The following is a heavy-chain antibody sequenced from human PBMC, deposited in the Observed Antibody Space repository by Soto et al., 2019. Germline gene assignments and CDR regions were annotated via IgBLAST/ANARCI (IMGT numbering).Heavy chain of an antibody. D-gene: IGHD1-20*01. CDR2: ISGSGANT. J-gene: IGHJ4*01. Sequence: PGQSLRLPCAASGFTFIPYAMSWVRQAPGEGQEWVSTISGSGANTHYADSVQGRFSISRENSKHTLYIQMNSLRAEDTAVYYCAKDYGNPRYFFYYW. CDR1: GFTFIPYA. V-gene: IGHV3-23*01. CDR3: AKDYGNPRYFFYY.